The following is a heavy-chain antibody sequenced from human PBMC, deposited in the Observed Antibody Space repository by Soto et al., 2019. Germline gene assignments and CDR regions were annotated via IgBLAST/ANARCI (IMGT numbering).Heavy chain of an antibody. J-gene: IGHJ6*02. CDR1: GFTFTSSA. D-gene: IGHD6-13*01. CDR2: IVVGSGNT. CDR3: AAGHEQQLVWGDYYCMDV. V-gene: IGHV1-58*01. Sequence: QMQLVQSGPEVKKPGTSVKVSCKASGFTFTSSAVQWVRQARGQRLEWIGWIVVGSGNTNYAQKFQERVTITRDMSTSTAYMELSSLRSEDTAVYYCAAGHEQQLVWGDYYCMDVWGQGTTVTVSS.